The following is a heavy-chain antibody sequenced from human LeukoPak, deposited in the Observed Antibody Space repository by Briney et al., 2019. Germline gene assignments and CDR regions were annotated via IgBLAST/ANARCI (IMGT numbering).Heavy chain of an antibody. CDR1: GGSISSSSYY. CDR3: ARERRFSSSSDAFDI. D-gene: IGHD6-6*01. V-gene: IGHV4-39*07. CDR2: IYYSGGN. J-gene: IGHJ3*02. Sequence: SETLSLTCTVSGGSISSSSYYWGWIRQPPGKGLEWIGSIYYSGGNYYNPSLKRRVTISVDTSKNQFSLKLSSVTAADTAVYYCARERRFSSSSDAFDIWGQGTMVTVSS.